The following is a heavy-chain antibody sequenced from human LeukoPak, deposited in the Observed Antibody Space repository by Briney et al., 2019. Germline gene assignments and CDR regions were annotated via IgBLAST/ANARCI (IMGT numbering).Heavy chain of an antibody. CDR1: GGSISSSSYY. CDR3: ARDYHSSSRFDP. V-gene: IGHV4-39*07. J-gene: IGHJ5*02. CDR2: IYYSGST. Sequence: SETLSLTCIVSGGSISSSSYYWGWIRQPPGKGLEWIGSIYYSGSTYYNPSLKSRVTISVDTSKNQFSLKLSSVTAADAAVYYCARDYHSSSRFDPWGQGTLVTVSS. D-gene: IGHD6-13*01.